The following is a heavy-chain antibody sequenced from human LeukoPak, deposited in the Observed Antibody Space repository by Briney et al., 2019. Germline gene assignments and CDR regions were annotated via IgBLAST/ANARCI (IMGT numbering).Heavy chain of an antibody. CDR3: ARGKAVAGTFSWFDP. CDR1: GFAVSSNY. CDR2: IYGGGTT. D-gene: IGHD6-19*01. Sequence: GGSLRLSCAASGFAVSSNYLTWVRQVPGKGLEWVSVIYGGGTTYYADSVKGRFTISRDNAKNTLYLQMNSLRAEDTAVYYCARGKAVAGTFSWFDPWGQGTLVTVSS. J-gene: IGHJ5*02. V-gene: IGHV3-53*01.